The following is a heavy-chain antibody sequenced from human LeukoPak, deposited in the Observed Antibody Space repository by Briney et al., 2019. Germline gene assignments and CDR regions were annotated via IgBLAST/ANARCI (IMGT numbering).Heavy chain of an antibody. V-gene: IGHV4-59*08. D-gene: IGHD6-6*01. CDR2: IYYTGST. CDR3: ARYISSGLDY. CDR1: GGSISGYY. Sequence: SETLSLTCTVSGGSISGYYWSWIRQPPGKGLEWIGHIYYTGSTSYNPSLKSRVTISVDTSKNQFSLKLSYVNAADTAVYYCARYISSGLDYWGQGTLVAVSS. J-gene: IGHJ4*02.